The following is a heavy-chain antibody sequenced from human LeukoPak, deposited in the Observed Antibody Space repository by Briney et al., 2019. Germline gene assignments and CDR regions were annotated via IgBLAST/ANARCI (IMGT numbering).Heavy chain of an antibody. D-gene: IGHD6-13*01. CDR2: IYPGGSDT. V-gene: IGHV5-51*01. CDR3: ARSIGSSWTYNWFDP. J-gene: IGHJ5*02. Sequence: GESLKISCKGSGYSFTSCWIGWVRQMPGKGLEWMGIIYPGGSDTRYSPSFQGQVTISADKSISTAYLQWSSLKASDTAMYYCARSIGSSWTYNWFDPWGQGTLVTVSS. CDR1: GYSFTSCW.